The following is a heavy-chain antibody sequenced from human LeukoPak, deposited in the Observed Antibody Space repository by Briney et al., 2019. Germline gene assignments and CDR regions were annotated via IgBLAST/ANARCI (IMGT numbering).Heavy chain of an antibody. J-gene: IGHJ4*02. D-gene: IGHD2/OR15-2a*01. CDR3: ARDDYYFASEN. CDR2: MRSDGSDI. CDR1: GFSFISYA. V-gene: IGHV3-30*02. Sequence: GGSLRLSCAASGFSFISYAMLWFRRAPGKGLEWVAFMRSDGSDIFYAESLKGRFTISRDNGKKTLFLQMNSLRAEDTAVYYCARDDYYFASENWGQGALVTVSS.